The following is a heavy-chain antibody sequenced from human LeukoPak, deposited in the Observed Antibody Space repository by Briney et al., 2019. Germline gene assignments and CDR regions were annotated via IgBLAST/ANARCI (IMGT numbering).Heavy chain of an antibody. CDR1: GYTFTSYD. Sequence: GASVKVSCKTSGYTFTSYDLNWVRQATGQGLEWMGWVNPNSGNTGYAQKFQGRVTMTRNTSISTAYMELSSLRSEDTAVYYCARAWADYDSSGVDYWGQGTLVTVSS. D-gene: IGHD3-22*01. CDR3: ARAWADYDSSGVDY. J-gene: IGHJ4*02. CDR2: VNPNSGNT. V-gene: IGHV1-8*01.